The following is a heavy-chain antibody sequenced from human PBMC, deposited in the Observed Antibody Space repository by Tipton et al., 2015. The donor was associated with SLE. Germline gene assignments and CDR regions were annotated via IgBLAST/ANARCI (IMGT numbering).Heavy chain of an antibody. Sequence: SLRLSCAASGFTVSSHYMNWVRQAPGKGLEWVSIIHGDDNTYYADSVKGRFTISRDNAKNTLFLHMNSLRAEDTAVYYCARRVIATDFDYWGQGTLVTVSS. CDR1: GFTVSSHY. V-gene: IGHV3-53*01. J-gene: IGHJ4*02. CDR2: IHGDDNT. D-gene: IGHD2-21*01. CDR3: ARRVIATDFDY.